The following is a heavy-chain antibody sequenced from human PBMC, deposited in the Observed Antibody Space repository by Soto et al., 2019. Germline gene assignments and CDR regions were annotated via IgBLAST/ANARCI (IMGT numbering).Heavy chain of an antibody. J-gene: IGHJ6*02. CDR3: AADGKVVGLYYYGMDV. D-gene: IGHD3-22*01. Sequence: LLKVSCKGSGFACTSSAVQWLRQARGQRLEWIGWIVVGSGNTNYAQKFQERVTITRDMSTSTAYMELSSLRSEDTAVYYCAADGKVVGLYYYGMDVWGQGTTVTVS. CDR2: IVVGSGNT. V-gene: IGHV1-58*01. CDR1: GFACTSSA.